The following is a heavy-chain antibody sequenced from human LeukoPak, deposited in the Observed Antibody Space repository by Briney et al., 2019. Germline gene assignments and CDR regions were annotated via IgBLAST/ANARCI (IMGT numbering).Heavy chain of an antibody. Sequence: GESLKISCKGSGYNFTSYWIGWVRQMPGKGPEWMGIMYPGDSDTRYSPSFQGQVTISADKSITTAYLQWSGLKASDTAMYYCARAYYGSSGFDYWGQGTLVTVSS. V-gene: IGHV5-51*01. CDR2: MYPGDSDT. D-gene: IGHD3-10*01. J-gene: IGHJ4*02. CDR3: ARAYYGSSGFDY. CDR1: GYNFTSYW.